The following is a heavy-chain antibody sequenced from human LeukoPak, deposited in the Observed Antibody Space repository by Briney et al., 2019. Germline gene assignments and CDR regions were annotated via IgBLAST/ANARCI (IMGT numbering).Heavy chain of an antibody. J-gene: IGHJ3*02. CDR2: MSGSGGST. CDR1: GFTFSSYA. V-gene: IGHV3-23*01. CDR3: AKARSINWKEGAFDI. Sequence: PGGSLRLSCAASGFTFSSYAMSWVRQAPGKGLEWVSVMSGSGGSTDYADSAKGRFTISRDNSKNTLYLQMKSLRAEDTAVYYCAKARSINWKEGAFDIWGQGTMVTVSS. D-gene: IGHD1-20*01.